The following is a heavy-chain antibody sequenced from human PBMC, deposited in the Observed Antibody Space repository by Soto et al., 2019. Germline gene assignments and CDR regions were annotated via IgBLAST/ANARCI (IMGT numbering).Heavy chain of an antibody. Sequence: ASVKVSCKASGYTFTNYGFSWVRRAPGQRLEWMGWISGYNENPNYAQKFQGRVTLTTDTSTSTAYMELRSLRSDDTALYYCVRDIHGNYPVYWGQGTLVTVSS. CDR1: GYTFTNYG. D-gene: IGHD1-7*01. CDR2: ISGYNENP. J-gene: IGHJ4*02. V-gene: IGHV1-18*01. CDR3: VRDIHGNYPVY.